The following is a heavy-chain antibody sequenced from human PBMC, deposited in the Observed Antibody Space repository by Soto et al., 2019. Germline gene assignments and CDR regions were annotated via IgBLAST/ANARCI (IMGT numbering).Heavy chain of an antibody. V-gene: IGHV4-59*01. CDR2: IYYSGST. Sequence: SETLSLTCTVSGGSISSYYWSWIRQPPGKGLEWIGYIYYSGSTNYNPSLKSRVTISVDTSKNQSSLKLSSVTAADTAVYYCARGVRILELRYNWFDPWGQGTLVTVSS. CDR3: ARGVRILELRYNWFDP. J-gene: IGHJ5*02. D-gene: IGHD1-7*01. CDR1: GGSISSYY.